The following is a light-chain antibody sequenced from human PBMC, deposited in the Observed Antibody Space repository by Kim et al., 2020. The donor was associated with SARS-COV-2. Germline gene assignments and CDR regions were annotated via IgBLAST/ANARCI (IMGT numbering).Light chain of an antibody. CDR1: QSILYSGNNKNY. CDR2: WAS. CDR3: QQYYSTFWT. Sequence: DIVMIQSPDSLAVSLGERATINCKSSQSILYSGNNKNYLAWYQQKPGQPPKLLIYWASTRQSGVPDRFSGSGSGTDFTLTISSLQAEDVAVYYCQQYYSTFWTFGQGTKVDIK. V-gene: IGKV4-1*01. J-gene: IGKJ1*01.